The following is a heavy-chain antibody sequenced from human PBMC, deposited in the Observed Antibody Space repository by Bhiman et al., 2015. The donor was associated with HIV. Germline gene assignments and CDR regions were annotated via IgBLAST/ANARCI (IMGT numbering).Heavy chain of an antibody. CDR3: ARDWRANSASALDI. Sequence: QVQLVESGGGVVQPGRSLRLSCAASGFTFSNYGIHWVRQAPGKGLEWVAVIWHDASNKYYADSVKGRFTISRDNSKNTLYLQMNSLISDDTAVYYCARDWRANSASALDIWGQGTMVTVSS. CDR1: GFTFSNYG. CDR2: IWHDASNK. D-gene: IGHD4-23*01. J-gene: IGHJ3*02. V-gene: IGHV3-33*01.